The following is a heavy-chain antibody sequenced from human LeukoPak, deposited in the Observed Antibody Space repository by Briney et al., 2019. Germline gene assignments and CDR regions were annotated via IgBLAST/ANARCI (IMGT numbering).Heavy chain of an antibody. Sequence: LETLSVTCAVYGGSFSGYYWSWIRQPPGKGLEWIGEINHSGSTNYNPSLKSRVTISVDTSKNQFSLKLSSVTAADTAVYYCARSLLGSSSRDSAYWGQGTLVTVSS. CDR1: GGSFSGYY. J-gene: IGHJ4*02. V-gene: IGHV4-34*01. D-gene: IGHD6-6*01. CDR3: ARSLLGSSSRDSAY. CDR2: INHSGST.